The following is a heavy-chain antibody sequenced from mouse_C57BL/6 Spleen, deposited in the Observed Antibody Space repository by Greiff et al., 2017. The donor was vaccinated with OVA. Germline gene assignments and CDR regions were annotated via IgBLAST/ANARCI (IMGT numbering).Heavy chain of an antibody. CDR3: ARAPTILGRNWYFDV. CDR1: GYTFTSYW. CDR2: INPSSGYT. V-gene: IGHV1-7*01. D-gene: IGHD4-1*01. Sequence: QVQLQQSGAELAKPGASVKLSCKASGYTFTSYWMHWVKQRPGQGLEWIGYINPSSGYTKYNQKFKDKATLTVDTSSSTAYMQLSSLTSEDSAVYYCARAPTILGRNWYFDVWGTGTTVTVSS. J-gene: IGHJ1*03.